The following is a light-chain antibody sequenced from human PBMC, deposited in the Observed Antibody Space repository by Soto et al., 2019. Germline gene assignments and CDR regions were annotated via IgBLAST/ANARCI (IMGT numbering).Light chain of an antibody. CDR1: QSVSNY. V-gene: IGKV3-11*01. CDR3: VQRSAWTAIN. CDR2: DAS. Sequence: EIVLTQSPATLSLSPGEGATLSCRASQSVSNYLAWYQQKPGQAPRLLIYDASTRATGIPARFSGSGSGTDFTLPISSLEPEDFAVYYCVQRSAWTAINLGQGTQLEIK. J-gene: IGKJ5*01.